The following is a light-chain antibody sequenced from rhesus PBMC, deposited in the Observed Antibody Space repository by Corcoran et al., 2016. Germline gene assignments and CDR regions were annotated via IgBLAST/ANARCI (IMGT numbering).Light chain of an antibody. CDR2: GVS. V-gene: IGLV2-13*03. J-gene: IGLJ1*01. CDR3: SSFASSGTYI. Sequence: QAAPTQSPSVSGSPGQSVTISCTGTNSDIGYYNRVSWYQQHPGKAPQLMIYGVSSRPSGVSDRFSGSKSGNTASLTISGLQAEDEAVYYCSSFASSGTYIFGSGTRLTVL. CDR1: NSDIGYYNR.